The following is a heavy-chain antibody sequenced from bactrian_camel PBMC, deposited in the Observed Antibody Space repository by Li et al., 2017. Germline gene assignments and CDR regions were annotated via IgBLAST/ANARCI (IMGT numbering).Heavy chain of an antibody. J-gene: IGHJ6*01. V-gene: IGHV3S1*01. CDR1: GFTFSSNW. CDR3: ATALGGGSDFGY. D-gene: IGHD6*01. Sequence: HVQLVESGGGSVQAGGSLILSCAASGFTFSSNWMYWVRQAPGKGLEWVSIINRGGTTYYADSMKGRFTISRDNATNTVYLQMDSLKPEDTAVYYCATALGGGSDFGYWGQGTQVTVS. CDR2: IINRGGTT.